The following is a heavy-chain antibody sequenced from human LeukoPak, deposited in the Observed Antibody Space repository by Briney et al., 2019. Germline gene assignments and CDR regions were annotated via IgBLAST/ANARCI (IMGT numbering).Heavy chain of an antibody. D-gene: IGHD3-22*01. J-gene: IGHJ3*02. V-gene: IGHV4-4*02. CDR1: GGSISSSNW. Sequence: SGTLSLTCAVSGGSISSSNWWSWVRQPPGKGLEWIGEIYHSGSTNYNPSLKSRVTISVDKSKNQFSLKLSSVTAADTAVYYCARALYYYDSSGPHLIAFDIWGQGTMVTVSS. CDR3: ARALYYYDSSGPHLIAFDI. CDR2: IYHSGST.